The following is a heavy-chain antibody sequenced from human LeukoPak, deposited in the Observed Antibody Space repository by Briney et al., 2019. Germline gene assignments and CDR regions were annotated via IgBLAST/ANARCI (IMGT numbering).Heavy chain of an antibody. Sequence: QTGGSLRLSCAASGFTFNSYAMHWVRQAPGKGLEWVAFISYDGRNKYYADSVKGRFTISRDNSKNTLYLQMNSLRAEDTAVFYCARDWTKYFDFWGQGTLVTVSS. J-gene: IGHJ4*02. CDR2: ISYDGRNK. CDR3: ARDWTKYFDF. D-gene: IGHD3/OR15-3a*01. V-gene: IGHV3-30*04. CDR1: GFTFNSYA.